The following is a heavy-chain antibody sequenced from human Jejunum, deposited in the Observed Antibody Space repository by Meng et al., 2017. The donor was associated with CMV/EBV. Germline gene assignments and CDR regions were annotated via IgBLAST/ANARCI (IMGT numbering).Heavy chain of an antibody. Sequence: SPVSGASISTYYWGWIRQSPEKGLEWIVYYSGSTNYNPSLRSRVTMALDTSKNQLSLRLSFVTVEDTAVYYCARDPKASSWYHFDYWGQGMLVTVSS. CDR1: GASISTYY. CDR3: ARDPKASSWYHFDY. CDR2: YYSGST. J-gene: IGHJ4*02. V-gene: IGHV4-59*01. D-gene: IGHD6-13*01.